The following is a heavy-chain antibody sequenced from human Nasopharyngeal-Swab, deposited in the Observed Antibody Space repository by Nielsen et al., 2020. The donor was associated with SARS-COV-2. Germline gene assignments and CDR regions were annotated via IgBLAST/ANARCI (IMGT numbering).Heavy chain of an antibody. D-gene: IGHD1-26*01. J-gene: IGHJ3*01. V-gene: IGHV4-39*01. Sequence: SETLSLTCTVSGGSISSSYYFWSWIRQPPGKGLEWIANIYYSGTTYYNPSLRRRVAISLDTSKNQFSLKLSSVTAADTAVYYCAREPRALDFWGQGTMVTVSS. CDR3: AREPRALDF. CDR1: GGSISSSYYF. CDR2: IYYSGTT.